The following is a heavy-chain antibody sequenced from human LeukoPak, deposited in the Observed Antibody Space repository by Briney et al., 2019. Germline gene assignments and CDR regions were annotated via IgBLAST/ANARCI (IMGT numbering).Heavy chain of an antibody. J-gene: IGHJ4*02. CDR3: ARGPGCTGTSCPYYFDY. Sequence: ASVKVSCKASGYTFTNYDINWVRQASGQGLDWMGWMNPNSGNTGYAQKFQGGVTMTRNTSISTAYMELSSLRSEDTAVYYCARGPGCTGTSCPYYFDYWGQGILVTVSS. CDR2: MNPNSGNT. D-gene: IGHD2-2*01. V-gene: IGHV1-8*01. CDR1: GYTFTNYD.